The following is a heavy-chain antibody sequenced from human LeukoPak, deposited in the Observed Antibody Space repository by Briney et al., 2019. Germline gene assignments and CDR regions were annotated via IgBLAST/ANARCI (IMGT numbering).Heavy chain of an antibody. Sequence: PSETLSPTCAVYGGSFSGYYWSWIRQPPGKGLEWIGEINHSGSTNYNPSLKSRVTISVDTSKNQFSLKLSSVTAADTAVYYCARGGYDFWSGYYPYYYYYMDVWGKGTTVTVSS. V-gene: IGHV4-34*01. J-gene: IGHJ6*03. CDR3: ARGGYDFWSGYYPYYYYYMDV. CDR2: INHSGST. D-gene: IGHD3-3*01. CDR1: GGSFSGYY.